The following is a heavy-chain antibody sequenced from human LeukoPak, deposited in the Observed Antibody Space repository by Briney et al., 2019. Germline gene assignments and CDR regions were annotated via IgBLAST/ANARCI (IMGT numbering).Heavy chain of an antibody. Sequence: SETLSLTCTVSGGSISSYYWSWIRQPAGKGLEWIGRIYTSGSTNYNPSLKSRVTMSVDTSKNQFSLKLSSVTAADTAVYYCAREGYYDSSGYYRFDYWGQGTLVTVSS. V-gene: IGHV4-4*07. D-gene: IGHD3-22*01. CDR1: GGSISSYY. CDR2: IYTSGST. CDR3: AREGYYDSSGYYRFDY. J-gene: IGHJ4*02.